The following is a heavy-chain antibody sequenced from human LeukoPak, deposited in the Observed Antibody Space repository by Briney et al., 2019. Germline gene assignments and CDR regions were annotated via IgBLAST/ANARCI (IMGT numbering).Heavy chain of an antibody. D-gene: IGHD2-2*01. Sequence: GGSLRLSCAASGFTFSRSWMSWVRQVPGKGLEWVASIKEEGSEKHYVDSVKGRFTISRDNAKNSLYLQMNSLRAEDTAVYYCARGHYQLSWGQGILVTVSS. CDR3: ARGHYQLS. J-gene: IGHJ5*02. CDR1: GFTFSRSW. CDR2: IKEEGSEK. V-gene: IGHV3-7*01.